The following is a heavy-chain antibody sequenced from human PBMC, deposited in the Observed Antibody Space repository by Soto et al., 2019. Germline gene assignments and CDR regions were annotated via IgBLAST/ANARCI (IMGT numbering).Heavy chain of an antibody. Sequence: VQVVQSEAEAKKPGSSVKLSCEFSGVTFSNAAFSWVRQAPGQGLEWMGGIIPIFGGAKYAQKFQGRVEITADELTDILYMEVTSLTIDDTAVYFCASDGQYRHQAIITEYFGMDVWGQGTTVTVS. D-gene: IGHD2-2*02. J-gene: IGHJ6*02. CDR3: ASDGQYRHQAIITEYFGMDV. CDR1: GVTFSNAA. CDR2: IIPIFGGA. V-gene: IGHV1-69*01.